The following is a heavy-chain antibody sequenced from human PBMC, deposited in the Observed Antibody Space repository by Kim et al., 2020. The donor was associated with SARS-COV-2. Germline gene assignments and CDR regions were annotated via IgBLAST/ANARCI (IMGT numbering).Heavy chain of an antibody. V-gene: IGHV1-18*01. CDR1: GYTFTSYG. D-gene: IGHD2-2*01. Sequence: ASVKVSCKASGYTFTSYGISWVRQAPGQGLEWMGWISTYNGNTNYAQKLQGRVTMTTDTSTSTAYMELRSLRSDDTAVYYCARVSSGIYQYYFDYWGQGTLVTVSS. CDR2: ISTYNGNT. CDR3: ARVSSGIYQYYFDY. J-gene: IGHJ4*02.